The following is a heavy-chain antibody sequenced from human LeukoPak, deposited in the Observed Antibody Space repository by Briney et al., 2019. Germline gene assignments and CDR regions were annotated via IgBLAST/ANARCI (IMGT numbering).Heavy chain of an antibody. J-gene: IGHJ4*02. CDR3: VKGLVQTTMSYSVDY. CDR2: ISSDGSKN. V-gene: IGHV3-30*18. D-gene: IGHD1-1*01. Sequence: GGSLRLSCAASGLTFSSHWMHWVRQTPGKGLEWVALISSDGSKNIYADPVKGRFTVSRDNSKNTLYLQMNSLRAEDTAVYYCVKGLVQTTMSYSVDYWGQGALVTVSS. CDR1: GLTFSSHW.